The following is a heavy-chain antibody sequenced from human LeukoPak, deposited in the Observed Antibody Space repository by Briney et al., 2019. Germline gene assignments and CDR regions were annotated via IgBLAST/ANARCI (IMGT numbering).Heavy chain of an antibody. CDR3: ARDGYYYDSSGRTSYYYMDV. Sequence: GGSPRLSCAAAGFTFSSYWMHWVRQAPGKGLVWVSRINSDGSSTSYADSVRGRFTISRDNAKNTLYLQMNSLRAEDTAVYYCARDGYYYDSSGRTSYYYMDVWGKGTTVTISS. CDR1: GFTFSSYW. V-gene: IGHV3-74*01. J-gene: IGHJ6*03. D-gene: IGHD3-22*01. CDR2: INSDGSST.